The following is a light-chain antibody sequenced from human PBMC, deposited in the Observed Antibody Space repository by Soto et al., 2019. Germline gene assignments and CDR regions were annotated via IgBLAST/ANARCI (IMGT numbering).Light chain of an antibody. CDR3: AAWDDSLNGYV. V-gene: IGLV1-44*01. Sequence: VLKHAPSGKRAAGGGGRISRYRSSSNIGTNAVNWYQQLPGTAPKLLIYNNNQRPPGVPDRFSGSKSGTSASLAISGLQSEDEADYYCAAWDDSLNGYVFGTGTKVTVL. J-gene: IGLJ1*01. CDR2: NNN. CDR1: SSNIGTNA.